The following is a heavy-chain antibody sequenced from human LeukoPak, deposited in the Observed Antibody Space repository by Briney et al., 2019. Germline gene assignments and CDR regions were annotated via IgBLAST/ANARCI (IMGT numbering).Heavy chain of an antibody. V-gene: IGHV3-23*01. CDR1: GFSFSSYA. CDR3: AKDAHYYDSGGYLYYFDY. D-gene: IGHD3-22*01. J-gene: IGHJ4*02. CDR2: ISGSGYST. Sequence: GGSLRLSCAASGFSFSSYAMSWVRQAPGKGLEWVSAISGSGYSTYYADSVKGRFTISRDNSKNALYLQMNSLRAEDTAVYYCAKDAHYYDSGGYLYYFDYWGQGTLVTVSS.